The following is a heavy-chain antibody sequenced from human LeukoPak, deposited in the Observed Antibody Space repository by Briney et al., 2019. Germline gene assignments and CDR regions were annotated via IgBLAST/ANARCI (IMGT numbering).Heavy chain of an antibody. CDR2: IKQDGSEK. Sequence: PGGSLRLSCAASGFTFSSYWMSWVRQAPGKGLEWVANIKQDGSEKYYVDSVKGRFTISRDNAKNSLYLQMNSLRAEDTAVYYCARGWWFGESRPGIFAYWGQGTLVTVSS. J-gene: IGHJ4*02. D-gene: IGHD3-10*01. V-gene: IGHV3-7*01. CDR3: ARGWWFGESRPGIFAY. CDR1: GFTFSSYW.